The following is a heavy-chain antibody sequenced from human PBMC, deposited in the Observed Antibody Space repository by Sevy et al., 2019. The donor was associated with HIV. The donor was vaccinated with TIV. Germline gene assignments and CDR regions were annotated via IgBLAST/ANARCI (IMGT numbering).Heavy chain of an antibody. D-gene: IGHD3-10*01. J-gene: IGHJ4*02. V-gene: IGHV3-30*02. Sequence: GGSLRLSCAASGFSFTISGMHWVRQAPGKGLEWVAFIGYDGSKKFYGESVKGRFTISRDNSKVYLQMSSLRTEDTAVYYCAKEDGVTAQGVLDYWGRGTLVTVSS. CDR2: IGYDGSKK. CDR1: GFSFTISG. CDR3: AKEDGVTAQGVLDY.